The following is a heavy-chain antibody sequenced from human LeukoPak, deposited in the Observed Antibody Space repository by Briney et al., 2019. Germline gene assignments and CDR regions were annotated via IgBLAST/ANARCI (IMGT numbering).Heavy chain of an antibody. D-gene: IGHD1-26*01. V-gene: IGHV3-30*02. CDR1: GFTFSSYG. CDR2: IRYDGSNK. CDR3: AKGGGSYYESGFDY. J-gene: IGHJ4*02. Sequence: GGSLRLSCAASGFTFSSYGMHWVRQAPGKGLEWVAFIRYDGSNKYYADSVKGRFTISRDNSKNTLYLQMNSLRAEDTAVYYCAKGGGSYYESGFDYWGQGTLVTVSS.